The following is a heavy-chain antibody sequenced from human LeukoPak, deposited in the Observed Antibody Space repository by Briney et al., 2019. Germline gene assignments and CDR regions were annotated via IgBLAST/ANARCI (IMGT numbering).Heavy chain of an antibody. V-gene: IGHV4-38-2*02. CDR2: IYHSGST. CDR3: ARGRVVVAARWWFDP. Sequence: PSETLSLTCTVSGYSISRGYSWGWIRQPPGKGLEWIGNIYHSGSTYYNPSLKSRVTISVDTSKNQFSLKLSSVTAADTAVYYCARGRVVVAARWWFDPWGQGTLVTVSS. CDR1: GYSISRGYS. J-gene: IGHJ5*02. D-gene: IGHD2-15*01.